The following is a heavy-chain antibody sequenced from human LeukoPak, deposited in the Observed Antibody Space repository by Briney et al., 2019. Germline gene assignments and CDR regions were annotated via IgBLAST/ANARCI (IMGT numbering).Heavy chain of an antibody. CDR3: ARDPKITIFGVVPRPFDY. D-gene: IGHD3-3*01. V-gene: IGHV1-18*01. J-gene: IGHJ4*02. CDR2: ISAYNGNT. CDR1: GYTFTSYG. Sequence: ASVKVSCKASGYTFTSYGISWVRQAPGQGLEWMGWISAYNGNTNYAQKLQGRVTMTTDTSTSTAYMELRSLRSDDTAVYYCARDPKITIFGVVPRPFDYWGQGTLVTVSS.